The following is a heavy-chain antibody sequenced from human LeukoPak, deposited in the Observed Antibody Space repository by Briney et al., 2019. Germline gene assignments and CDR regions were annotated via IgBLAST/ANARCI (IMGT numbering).Heavy chain of an antibody. D-gene: IGHD4-23*01. CDR2: MNPNSGNT. CDR1: GYTFTSCD. V-gene: IGHV1-8*01. J-gene: IGHJ4*02. Sequence: ASVKDSCKASGYTFTSCDINWVRQATAQGLAWMGWMNPNSGNTGYGQSFQGRITMTRDISIGTAYMELSNLTSEDTAIYYCTRGSGGRRDNWGQGTLVTVSA. CDR3: TRGSGGRRDN.